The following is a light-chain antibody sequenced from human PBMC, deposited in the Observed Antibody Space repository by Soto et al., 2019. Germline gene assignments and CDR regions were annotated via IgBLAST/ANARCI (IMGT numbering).Light chain of an antibody. J-gene: IGLJ3*02. CDR3: QTWGTGIPWV. Sequence: QLVVTQSPSASASLGASVKLTCTLSSGHSSYAIAWHQQQPEKGPRYLMKLNSDGSHSKGDGIPDRFSGSSSGAERYLTISSLQSEDEADYYCQTWGTGIPWVFGGGTKLTVL. CDR1: SGHSSYA. CDR2: LNSDGSH. V-gene: IGLV4-69*01.